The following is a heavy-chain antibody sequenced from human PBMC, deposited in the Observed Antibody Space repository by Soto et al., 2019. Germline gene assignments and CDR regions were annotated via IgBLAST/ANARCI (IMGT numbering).Heavy chain of an antibody. CDR2: ISSSSSYI. D-gene: IGHD6-19*01. CDR1: GFTFSSYS. J-gene: IGHJ3*02. CDR3: AREGQYSSGWRDAFDI. V-gene: IGHV3-21*01. Sequence: GGSLRLCCAASGFTFSSYSMNWGRQAPGKGLEWVSSISSSSSYIYYADSVKGRFTISRDNAKNSLYLQMNSLRAEDTAAYYCAREGQYSSGWRDAFDIWGQGTMVTVSS.